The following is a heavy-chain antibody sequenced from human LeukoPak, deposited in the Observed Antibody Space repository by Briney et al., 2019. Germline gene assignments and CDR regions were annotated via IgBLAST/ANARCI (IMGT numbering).Heavy chain of an antibody. Sequence: PGGSLRLSCAASTFTFSNYGMHWVRQAPGKGLEWVAFIRSGGIDEYYADSVRGRFTISRDNSKNTLYLQMNSLRVGDTAVYYCAKMQGIAATGDIPYWGQGTLVTVSS. D-gene: IGHD6-13*01. CDR2: IRSGGIDE. CDR3: AKMQGIAATGDIPY. CDR1: TFTFSNYG. J-gene: IGHJ4*02. V-gene: IGHV3-30*02.